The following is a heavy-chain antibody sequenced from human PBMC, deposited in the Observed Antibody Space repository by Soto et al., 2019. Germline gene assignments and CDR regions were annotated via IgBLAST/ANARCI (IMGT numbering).Heavy chain of an antibody. Sequence: QVPLVESGGGVVQPGRSLRLSCAASGFTFSSYGMHWVRQAPGKGLEWVAVISYDGSNKYYADSVKGRFTISRDNSKNPLYLQMNSLRAEDTAVYYCAKGSESSWYVGPDYWGQGTLVTVSS. J-gene: IGHJ4*02. V-gene: IGHV3-30*18. CDR3: AKGSESSWYVGPDY. CDR2: ISYDGSNK. CDR1: GFTFSSYG. D-gene: IGHD6-13*01.